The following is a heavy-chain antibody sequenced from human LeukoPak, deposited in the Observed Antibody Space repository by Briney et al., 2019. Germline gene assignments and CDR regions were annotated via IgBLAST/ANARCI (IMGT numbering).Heavy chain of an antibody. CDR2: IIPILGIA. V-gene: IGHV1-69*10. J-gene: IGHJ1*01. CDR1: GGTFSSYT. Sequence: ASVKVSCKASGGTFSSYTISWVRQAPGQGLEWMGQIIPILGIANYAQKFQGRVTITADKSTSTAYMELSSLRSEDTAVYYCARDLGYYYDSSGYREYFQHWGQGTLVTVSS. CDR3: ARDLGYYYDSSGYREYFQH. D-gene: IGHD3-22*01.